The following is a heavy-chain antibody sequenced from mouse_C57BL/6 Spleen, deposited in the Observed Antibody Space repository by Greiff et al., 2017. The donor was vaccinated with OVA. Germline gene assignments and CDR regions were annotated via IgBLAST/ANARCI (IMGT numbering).Heavy chain of an antibody. CDR3: ARYYYGRSYFDY. D-gene: IGHD1-1*01. J-gene: IGHJ2*01. CDR1: GYTFTDYY. Sequence: EVQLQQSGPVLVKPGASVKMSCKASGYTFTDYYMNWVKQSHGKSLEWIGVINPYNGGTSYNQKFKGKATLTVDKSSSTAYKELNSLTSEDSAVYYCARYYYGRSYFDYWGQGTTLTVSS. CDR2: INPYNGGT. V-gene: IGHV1-19*01.